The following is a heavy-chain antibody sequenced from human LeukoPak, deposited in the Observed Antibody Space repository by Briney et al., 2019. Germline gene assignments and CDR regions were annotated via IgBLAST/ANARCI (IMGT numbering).Heavy chain of an antibody. D-gene: IGHD5-18*01. J-gene: IGHJ6*02. CDR1: GYTFTSYY. Sequence: ASVKVSCKASGYTFTSYYMNWVRQAPGQGLEWMGVTNPSGGSTSYAQKFQDRVAMTRDTSRSTVYMELSSLTSEDTAVYYCARDGVTDGMDVWGPGTTVTVSS. CDR3: ARDGVTDGMDV. CDR2: TNPSGGST. V-gene: IGHV1-46*01.